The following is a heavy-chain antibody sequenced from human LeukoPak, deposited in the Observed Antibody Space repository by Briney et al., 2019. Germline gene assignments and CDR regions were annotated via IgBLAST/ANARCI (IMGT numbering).Heavy chain of an antibody. CDR1: AGTFRGYL. CDR3: ARIQYYYEYEYDTYLDY. V-gene: IGHV4-34*01. J-gene: IGHJ4*02. Sequence: SETLSLTCAVYAGTFRGYLWSWIRQPPGKGLEWIGEIDHSGSTNYNPSLKSRVTISVDASRNQFSLRLTSVAAAVTAVYYCARIQYYYEYEYDTYLDYWGQGSLVIVSS. D-gene: IGHD3-22*01. CDR2: IDHSGST.